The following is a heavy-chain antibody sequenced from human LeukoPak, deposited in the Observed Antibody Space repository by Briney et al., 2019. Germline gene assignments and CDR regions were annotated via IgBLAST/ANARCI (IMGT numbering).Heavy chain of an antibody. D-gene: IGHD2-21*02. CDR3: ASNCGGDCFSDY. V-gene: IGHV4-30-4*01. Sequence: PSQTLSLTCTVSGGSISSGDYYWSWIRQPPGKGLEWIGYSYYSGSIYYNPALKSRVTISVDMSKTQFSLNLRSMTAAHTAVYCCASNCGGDCFSDYWGQGTLVTVSS. CDR1: GGSISSGDYY. J-gene: IGHJ4*02. CDR2: SYYSGSI.